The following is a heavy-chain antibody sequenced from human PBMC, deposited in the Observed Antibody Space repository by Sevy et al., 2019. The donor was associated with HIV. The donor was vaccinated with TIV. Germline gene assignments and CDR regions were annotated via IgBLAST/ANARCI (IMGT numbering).Heavy chain of an antibody. Sequence: GGSLRLSCAASGFTFSNAWMSWVRQAPGKGLEWVGRIKSKTDGGTTDYAAPVKGRFTISRDDSKNTLYLQMNSLKTEDTAVYYCTTSFWSGYYYYYYGMDVWGQGTTVTVSS. D-gene: IGHD3-3*01. CDR1: GFTFSNAW. V-gene: IGHV3-15*01. J-gene: IGHJ6*02. CDR2: IKSKTDGGTT. CDR3: TTSFWSGYYYYYYGMDV.